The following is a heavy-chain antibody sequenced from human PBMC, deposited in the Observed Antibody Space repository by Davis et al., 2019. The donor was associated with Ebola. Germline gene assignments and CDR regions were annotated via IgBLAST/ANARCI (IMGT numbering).Heavy chain of an antibody. CDR3: ATVAAAVLTY. CDR2: ISGSSSTI. V-gene: IGHV3-48*02. Sequence: GGSLRLSCAASGFTFNSYSMNWVRQAPGKGLEWVSYISGSSSTIYYADSVKGRFTISRDNAKNSLYLQMNSLRDEDTAVYYCATVAAAVLTYWGQGTLVTVSS. J-gene: IGHJ4*02. CDR1: GFTFNSYS. D-gene: IGHD6-13*01.